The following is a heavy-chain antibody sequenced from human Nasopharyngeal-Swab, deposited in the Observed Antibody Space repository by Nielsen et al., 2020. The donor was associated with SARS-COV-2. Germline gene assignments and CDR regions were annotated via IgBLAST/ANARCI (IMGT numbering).Heavy chain of an antibody. D-gene: IGHD3-16*01. CDR1: GFSLSTSGMC. CDR3: ARLNSLGVVFDY. CDR2: IDWDDDK. Sequence: SGPTLVKPTQTLTLTCTFSGFSLSTSGMCVSWIRQPPGKALEWLARIDWDDDKYYSTSLKTRLTISKDTSKNQVVLTMTNMDPVGTATYYCARLNSLGVVFDYWGQGTLVTVSS. J-gene: IGHJ4*02. V-gene: IGHV2-70*11.